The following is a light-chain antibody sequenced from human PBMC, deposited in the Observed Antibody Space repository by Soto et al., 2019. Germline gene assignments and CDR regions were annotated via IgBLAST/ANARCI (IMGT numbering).Light chain of an antibody. CDR2: TAS. CDR3: QHLHSYPLS. V-gene: IGKV1-9*01. Sequence: DIQLTQSPAFLSASVGDRVSITCRASQDIGSYLAWYQQKSGKAPKLLIHTASTLQTGVAFRFSGSGSGTEFTLTISSLQPGDFATYYCQHLHSYPLSFGGGTEVEIK. CDR1: QDIGSY. J-gene: IGKJ4*01.